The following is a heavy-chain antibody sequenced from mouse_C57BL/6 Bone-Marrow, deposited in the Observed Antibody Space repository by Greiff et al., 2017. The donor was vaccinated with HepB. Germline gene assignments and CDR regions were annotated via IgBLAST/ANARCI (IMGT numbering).Heavy chain of an antibody. CDR3: ARHEEVITTVVAPFDY. V-gene: IGHV1-62-2*01. CDR2: FYPGSGSI. D-gene: IGHD1-1*01. Sequence: VQGVESGAELVKPGASVKLSCKASGYTFTEYTIHWVKQRSGQGLEWIGWFYPGSGSIKYNEKFKDKATLTADKSSSTVYMELSRLTSEDSAVYFCARHEEVITTVVAPFDYWGQGTTLTVSS. CDR1: GYTFTEYT. J-gene: IGHJ2*01.